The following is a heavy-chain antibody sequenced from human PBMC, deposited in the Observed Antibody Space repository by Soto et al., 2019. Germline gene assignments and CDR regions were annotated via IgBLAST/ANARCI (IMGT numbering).Heavy chain of an antibody. CDR3: ARGGRPEWLDFDY. D-gene: IGHD3-3*01. Sequence: GGSLRLSCATSGFTFNSYGTHWVRQAPGKGLEWVAVLWYDGTTKYYTDSVKGRFAISRDSSKNTLYLQMNSLRLEDSAVYYCARGGRPEWLDFDYWGQGT. CDR2: LWYDGTTK. V-gene: IGHV3-33*01. CDR1: GFTFNSYG. J-gene: IGHJ4*02.